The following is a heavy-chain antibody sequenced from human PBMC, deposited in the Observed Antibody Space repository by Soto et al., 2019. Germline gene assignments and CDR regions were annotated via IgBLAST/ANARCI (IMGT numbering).Heavy chain of an antibody. Sequence: GGSLKLSCAASGFTFSSYAMSWVRQAPGKGLEWVSAISGSGGSTYYADSVKGRFTISSDNSKNTLYLQMNSLRAEDTAVYYCLKARVVVYGPVDYRGQGNLGIVSS. V-gene: IGHV3-23*01. CDR3: LKARVVVYGPVDY. D-gene: IGHD2-8*02. CDR2: ISGSGGST. J-gene: IGHJ4*02. CDR1: GFTFSSYA.